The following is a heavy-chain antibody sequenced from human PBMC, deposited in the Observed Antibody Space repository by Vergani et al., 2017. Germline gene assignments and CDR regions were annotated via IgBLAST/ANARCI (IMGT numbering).Heavy chain of an antibody. V-gene: IGHV4-59*01. J-gene: IGHJ6*03. D-gene: IGHD6-13*01. CDR2: IYYSGSS. CDR3: ARVRAADDDYYCYYYMDV. CDR1: GGSISSYY. Sequence: QVQLQESGPGLVKPSETLSLTCTVSGGSISSYYWSWIRQPPGKGLEWIGYIYYSGSSNYNPSLKSRVTISVTTSMNQFSLKLSSVTAADTAVYYCARVRAADDDYYCYYYMDVWGKGTTVTVSS.